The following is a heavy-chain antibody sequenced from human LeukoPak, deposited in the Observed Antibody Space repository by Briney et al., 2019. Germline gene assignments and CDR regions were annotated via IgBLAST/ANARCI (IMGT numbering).Heavy chain of an antibody. CDR3: ARVRGYGSGSLTLDY. V-gene: IGHV3-9*01. CDR1: GFTFDDYA. CDR2: ISWNSGSI. D-gene: IGHD3-10*01. Sequence: PGGSLRLSCAASGFTFDDYAMHWVRQAPGKGLEWVSGISWNSGSIGYADSVKGRFTISRDNAKNTLYLQMNSLRAEDTAVYYCARVRGYGSGSLTLDYWGQGTLVTVSS. J-gene: IGHJ4*02.